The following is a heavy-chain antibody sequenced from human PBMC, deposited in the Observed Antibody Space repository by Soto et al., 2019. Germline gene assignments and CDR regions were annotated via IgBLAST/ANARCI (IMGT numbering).Heavy chain of an antibody. Sequence: QITLTESGPPLVTPTQTLTLTCTFSEFSLTSSRLGVGWIRQPPGKALEWLALIYGDDDERYSPSLKSRLTITKDTSKNQVVLTMTNMDPVDTATYSCGTVGFDQLRDYYFDYWGQGTLVTVSS. CDR3: GTVGFDQLRDYYFDY. CDR2: IYGDDDE. J-gene: IGHJ4*02. CDR1: EFSLTSSRLG. V-gene: IGHV2-5*02. D-gene: IGHD3-9*01.